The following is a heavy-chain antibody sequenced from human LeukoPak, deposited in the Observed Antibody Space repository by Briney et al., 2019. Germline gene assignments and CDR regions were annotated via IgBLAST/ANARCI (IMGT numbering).Heavy chain of an antibody. CDR3: ATIQTYCDHLNPDY. D-gene: IGHD3-3*01. CDR1: GFTFSSYA. V-gene: IGHV3-23*01. Sequence: GGSLRLSCAASGFTFSSYAMSWVRQAPGKGLEWVSAISGSGGSTYYADSVKGRFTISRDNSKNTLYLQMNSLRAEDTAVYYCATIQTYCDHLNPDYWGQGTLVTVSS. CDR2: ISGSGGST. J-gene: IGHJ4*02.